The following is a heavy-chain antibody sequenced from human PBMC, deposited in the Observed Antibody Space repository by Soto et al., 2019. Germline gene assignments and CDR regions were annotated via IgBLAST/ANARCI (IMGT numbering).Heavy chain of an antibody. CDR3: ARVDIVATTGEVFNWFDP. Sequence: PGEPLKISCRGSGYSFPIYWIGWVRQMPGKGLEWMGFIYPHDSDTRYSPSFQGQVTISADKSISTAYLQWSSLKASDTAMYYCARVDIVATTGEVFNWFDPWGQGTLVTVSS. CDR1: GYSFPIYW. CDR2: IYPHDSDT. J-gene: IGHJ5*02. V-gene: IGHV5-51*01. D-gene: IGHD5-12*01.